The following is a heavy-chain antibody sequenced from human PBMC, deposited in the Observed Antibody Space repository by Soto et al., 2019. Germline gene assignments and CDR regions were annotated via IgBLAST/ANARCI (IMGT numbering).Heavy chain of an antibody. CDR2: IWHDASKE. D-gene: IGHD3-22*01. V-gene: IGHV3-33*08. CDR1: GFTFSIYS. CDR3: ARDIDTSSYFSFFDS. Sequence: GGSLRLSCAASGFTFSIYSMLWVRQAPGKGLEWVGEIWHDASKEYYADSVKGRLTISRDNSKNMVFLQMNSLRAEDTAVYYCARDIDTSSYFSFFDSWGQGTLVTVSS. J-gene: IGHJ4*02.